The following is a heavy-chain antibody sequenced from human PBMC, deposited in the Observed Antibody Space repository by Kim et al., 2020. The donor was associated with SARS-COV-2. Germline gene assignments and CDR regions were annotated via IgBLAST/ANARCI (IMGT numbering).Heavy chain of an antibody. CDR1: GGTFSSYA. CDR3: ASAQLGYCSSTSCYPVF. D-gene: IGHD2-2*01. CDR2: IIPIFGTA. V-gene: IGHV1-69*13. Sequence: SVKVSCKASGGTFSSYAISWVRQAPGQGLEWMGGIIPIFGTANYAQKFQGRVTITADESTSTAYMELSSLRSEDTAVYYCASAQLGYCSSTSCYPVFWGQGTLVTVSS. J-gene: IGHJ4*02.